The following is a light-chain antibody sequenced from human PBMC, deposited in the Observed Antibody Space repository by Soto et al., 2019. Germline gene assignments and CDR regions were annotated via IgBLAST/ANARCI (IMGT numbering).Light chain of an antibody. Sequence: EIVLTQSPATLSLSPGERATLSCRASQSVSRYLAWYQQKPGQAPRLLIYDASNRATGIPARFSGSGSGTEFTLTISSLEPEDFAVYYCQQRSNWPPGAFGGGTKVEIK. CDR3: QQRSNWPPGA. J-gene: IGKJ4*01. CDR2: DAS. CDR1: QSVSRY. V-gene: IGKV3-11*01.